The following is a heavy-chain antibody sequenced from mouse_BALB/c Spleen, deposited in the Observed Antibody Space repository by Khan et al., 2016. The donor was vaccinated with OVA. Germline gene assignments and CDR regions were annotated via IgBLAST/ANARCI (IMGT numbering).Heavy chain of an antibody. Sequence: QVQLKESGPGLVASSQTLSITCTVSGFSLSSYGVHWVRQPPGKGLEWLGVICAGGSTNHNSALMSRLSIRKDNSKSPVFLQMHTLQTDDTAMDYCARAYYYGAGFADWGQGTLVTVSA. J-gene: IGHJ3*01. D-gene: IGHD1-1*01. V-gene: IGHV2-9*02. CDR3: ARAYYYGAGFAD. CDR1: GFSLSSYG. CDR2: ICAGGST.